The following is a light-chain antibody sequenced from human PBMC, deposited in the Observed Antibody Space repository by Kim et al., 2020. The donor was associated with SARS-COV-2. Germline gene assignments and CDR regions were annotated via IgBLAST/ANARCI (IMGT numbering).Light chain of an antibody. CDR3: CSYAGSYTYV. Sequence: GQSVTVSCTGTSSDVGGYNYVSWYQQHPGKAPKLMIYDVSKRPSGVPDGFSGSKSGNTASLAISGLQAEDEADYYCCSYAGSYTYVFGTGTKVTVL. J-gene: IGLJ1*01. V-gene: IGLV2-11*01. CDR1: SSDVGGYNY. CDR2: DVS.